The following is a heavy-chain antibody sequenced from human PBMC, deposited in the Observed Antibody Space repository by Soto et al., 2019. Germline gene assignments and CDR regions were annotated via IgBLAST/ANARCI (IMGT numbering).Heavy chain of an antibody. CDR2: ISWNSGNI. J-gene: IGHJ5*02. CDR3: VKASTYSSSQGWFDP. V-gene: IGHV3-9*01. D-gene: IGHD6-6*01. Sequence: GGSLRLSCAASGFTFSSYEMNWVRQPPGKGLEWVSGISWNSGNIDYADSVKGRFTISRDNAKNSLYLQMNSLRAEDTALYYCVKASTYSSSQGWFDPWGQGTMVTVSS. CDR1: GFTFSSYE.